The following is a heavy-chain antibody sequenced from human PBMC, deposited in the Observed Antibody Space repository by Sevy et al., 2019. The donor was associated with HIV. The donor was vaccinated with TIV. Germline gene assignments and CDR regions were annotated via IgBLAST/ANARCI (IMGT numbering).Heavy chain of an antibody. V-gene: IGHV3-33*01. D-gene: IGHD2-2*01. CDR2: IWYDGSNK. Sequence: GGSLRLSCAASGFTFSSYGMRWVRQAPGKGLEWVAVIWYDGSNKYYADSVKGRFTISRDNSKNTLYLQMNSLRAEDTAVYYCARLSSLQGSYYYYGMDVWGQGTTVNVSS. CDR3: ARLSSLQGSYYYYGMDV. J-gene: IGHJ6*02. CDR1: GFTFSSYG.